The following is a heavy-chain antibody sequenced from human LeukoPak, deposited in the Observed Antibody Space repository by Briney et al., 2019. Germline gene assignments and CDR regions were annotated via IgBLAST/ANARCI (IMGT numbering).Heavy chain of an antibody. CDR2: INSDGSST. J-gene: IGHJ4*02. D-gene: IGHD6-6*01. CDR3: ARAYYSSSSPLSE. CDR1: GFTFSSYW. Sequence: GGSLRLSCAASGFTFSSYWMHWVRQAPGKGLVWVSRINSDGSSTSYADSVKGRFTISRGNAKNTLYLQMNSLRAEDTAVYYCARAYYSSSSPLSEWGQGTLVTVSS. V-gene: IGHV3-74*01.